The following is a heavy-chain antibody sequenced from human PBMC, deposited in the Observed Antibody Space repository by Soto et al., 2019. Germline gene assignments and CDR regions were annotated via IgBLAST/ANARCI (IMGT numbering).Heavy chain of an antibody. CDR1: GGTFSSYA. CDR3: ARDPPSCSGGSCYSGGMDV. D-gene: IGHD2-15*01. CDR2: IIPIFGTA. Sequence: QVQLVQSGAEVKKPGSSVKVSCKASGGTFSSYAISWVRQAPGQGLERMGGIIPIFGTANYAQKFQGRVTITADESTSTAYMELSSLRSEDTAVYYCARDPPSCSGGSCYSGGMDVWGQGTTVTVSS. J-gene: IGHJ6*02. V-gene: IGHV1-69*01.